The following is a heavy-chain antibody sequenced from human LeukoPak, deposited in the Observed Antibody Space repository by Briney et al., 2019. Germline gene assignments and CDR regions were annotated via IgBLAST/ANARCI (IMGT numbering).Heavy chain of an antibody. J-gene: IGHJ6*02. Sequence: SVKVSSKASGGTFSSYSISWVRQAPGQGLEWMGGIIPIFGTANYAQKFQGRVTITADESTSTAYMELSSLRSEDTAVYYCARAGMVRGVPHYYGMDVWGQGTTVTVSS. CDR2: IIPIFGTA. V-gene: IGHV1-69*13. CDR3: ARAGMVRGVPHYYGMDV. D-gene: IGHD3-10*01. CDR1: GGTFSSYS.